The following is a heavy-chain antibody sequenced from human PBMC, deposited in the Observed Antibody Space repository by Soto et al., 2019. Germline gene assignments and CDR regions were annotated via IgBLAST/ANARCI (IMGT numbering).Heavy chain of an antibody. D-gene: IGHD3-16*01. J-gene: IGHJ6*02. CDR1: GFTFRTYG. CDR3: AKTKQHLGDYYYAMDV. Sequence: QVQLVESGGGVVQPGRSLRLSCAASGFTFRTYGMHWVRQAPGKGLEWVALISYDGSNRYYADSVKGRFTTCSATSKNTRFLQMNRLRPEDTAVYYCAKTKQHLGDYYYAMDVWGQGTTVIVSS. CDR2: ISYDGSNR. V-gene: IGHV3-30*18.